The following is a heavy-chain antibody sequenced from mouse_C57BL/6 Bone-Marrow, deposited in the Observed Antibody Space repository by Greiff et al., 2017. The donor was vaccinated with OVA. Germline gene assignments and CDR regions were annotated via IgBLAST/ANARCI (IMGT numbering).Heavy chain of an antibody. J-gene: IGHJ1*03. V-gene: IGHV1-15*01. Sequence: QVQLQQSGAELVRPGASVTLSCKASGYTFTDYEMHWVKQTPVHGLEWIGAIDPETGGTAYIQKFKGKAILTADKSSSTAYMELRRLTSEDSAVYYCTRDRFFITPVVATYLYFDVWGTGTTVTVSS. CDR2: IDPETGGT. D-gene: IGHD1-1*01. CDR3: TRDRFFITPVVATYLYFDV. CDR1: GYTFTDYE.